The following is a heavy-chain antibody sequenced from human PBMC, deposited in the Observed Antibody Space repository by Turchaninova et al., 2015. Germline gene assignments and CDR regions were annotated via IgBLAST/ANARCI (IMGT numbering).Heavy chain of an antibody. CDR1: GFSLITSGLG. CDR2: VYWDDDK. D-gene: IGHD5-12*01. Sequence: QVTLKESGPTLVKPTQTLTLTCRFSGFSLITSGLGVGWIRQPPGKALEWLAVVYWDDDKRYSPSLESRLTFTKDHSQNQVSPTSNNIDPPHKNKKKTQVGLTRTNMDPADTATYYCAYSRVPGTGFIGFFWGQGILVTVSS. V-gene: IGHV2-5*02. J-gene: IGHJ4*02. CDR3: QVGLTRTNMDPADTATYYCAYSRVPGTGFIGFF.